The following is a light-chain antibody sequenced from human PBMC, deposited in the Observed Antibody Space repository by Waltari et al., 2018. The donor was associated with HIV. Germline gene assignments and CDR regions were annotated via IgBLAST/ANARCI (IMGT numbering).Light chain of an antibody. CDR1: QSLLHTDGYNY. J-gene: IGKJ4*01. CDR2: LGS. CDR3: MQALQNPLT. V-gene: IGKV2-28*01. Sequence: DIVMTQSPLSLPVTPGEPASISCRSSQSLLHTDGYNYLDWYLQKPEQSPQLLIYLGSYRDSGVPDRFGGSGSGTDFTLKISRVEAEDVGVYYCMQALQNPLTFGGGTKLEIK.